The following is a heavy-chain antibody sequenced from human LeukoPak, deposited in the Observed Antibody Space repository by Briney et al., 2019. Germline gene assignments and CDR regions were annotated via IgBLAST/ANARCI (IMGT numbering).Heavy chain of an antibody. CDR3: ARMVPAAMRDWFDP. Sequence: SETLSLTCAVSGGSISSSNWWSWVRQPPGKGLEWIGEIYHSGSTYYNPSLKSRVTISVDTSKNQFSLKLSSVTAADTAVYYCARMVPAAMRDWFDPWGQGTLVTVSS. CDR1: GGSISSSNW. CDR2: IYHSGST. V-gene: IGHV4-4*02. J-gene: IGHJ5*02. D-gene: IGHD2-2*01.